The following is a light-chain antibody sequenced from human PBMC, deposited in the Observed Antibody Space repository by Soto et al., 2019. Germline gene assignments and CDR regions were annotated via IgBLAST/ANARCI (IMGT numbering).Light chain of an antibody. J-gene: IGKJ3*01. CDR3: QKHNTVPLT. V-gene: IGKV1-27*01. Sequence: DVQMTKSPSSLSASVGDRVTITCRASHDISNYVAWLQQKPGKAPKLLIYAASTLQPGVPSRFSGGGSGVDFTLTISSLQPEDVATYYCQKHNTVPLTFGPGTKVDIK. CDR2: AAS. CDR1: HDISNY.